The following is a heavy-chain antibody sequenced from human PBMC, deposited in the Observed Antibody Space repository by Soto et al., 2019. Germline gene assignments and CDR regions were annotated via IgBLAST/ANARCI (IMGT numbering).Heavy chain of an antibody. J-gene: IGHJ4*02. CDR2: LIPILGLA. D-gene: IGHD5-12*01. V-gene: IGHV1-69*02. CDR1: GGTFSNST. CDR3: ARFKLGDDY. Sequence: QVQLVQSGAEVRKPGSSVKVSCQASGGTFSNSTVTWVRQAPGPGLEWMGRLIPILGLANYAEKFRGRLTITADKSTTTPDMELRSLRSEDTAIYYCARFKLGDDYWGQGTRVTVSS.